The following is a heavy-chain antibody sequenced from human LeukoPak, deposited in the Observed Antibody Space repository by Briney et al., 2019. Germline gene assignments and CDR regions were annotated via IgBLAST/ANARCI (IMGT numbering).Heavy chain of an antibody. CDR1: GFTFSSHT. CDR2: ISSTGDNI. D-gene: IGHD5-18*01. CDR3: ASAVGYSYGYIYPNFDY. J-gene: IGHJ4*02. V-gene: IGHV3-48*02. Sequence: GGSLRLSCAASGFTFSSHTMNWVRQAPGKGLEWVSYISSTGDNIYYADSLKGRFTISRDNARKSVYQQMSSLRDEDTGAYYCASAVGYSYGYIYPNFDYWGQGTLVTVSS.